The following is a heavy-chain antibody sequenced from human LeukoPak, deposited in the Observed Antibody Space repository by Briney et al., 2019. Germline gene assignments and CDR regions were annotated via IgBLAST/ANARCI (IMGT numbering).Heavy chain of an antibody. CDR3: ARGSTEFEY. D-gene: IGHD3-10*01. J-gene: IGHJ4*02. Sequence: GASVKVSCKASGYIFINYAIHWVRQAPGQRLEWMGWINAGNGNTKYSQKFQGRVTFTRDTSATTAYMELSSLRSEDTAVYYCARGSTEFEYWGQGTLVTVSS. CDR2: INAGNGNT. CDR1: GYIFINYA. V-gene: IGHV1-3*01.